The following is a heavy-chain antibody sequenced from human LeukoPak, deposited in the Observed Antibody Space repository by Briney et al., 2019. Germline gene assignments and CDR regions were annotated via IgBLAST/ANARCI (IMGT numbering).Heavy chain of an antibody. Sequence: SLRLSRTVSGFTFGDYAMSWFRQAPGKGLECVGFIRSKAYGGTTEYAPSVKGRFTISRDDSKSIAYLQMNSLKTEDTAVYYCTKIYGDYYFDYWGQGTLVTVSS. CDR1: GFTFGDYA. D-gene: IGHD4-17*01. CDR2: IRSKAYGGTT. J-gene: IGHJ4*02. CDR3: TKIYGDYYFDY. V-gene: IGHV3-49*03.